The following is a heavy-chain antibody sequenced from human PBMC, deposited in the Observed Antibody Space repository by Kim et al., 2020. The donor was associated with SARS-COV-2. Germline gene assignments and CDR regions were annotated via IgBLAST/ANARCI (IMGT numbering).Heavy chain of an antibody. CDR3: ARDESHYGSGTFQD. CDR2: ISSSSNYV. Sequence: GGSLRLSCAASGFTFSSYSMNWVRQAPGKGLEWVSSISSSSNYVDYADSLKGRVTISRDNAKNSLYLQMNSLRAEDTAIYYCARDESHYGSGTFQDWGQGTLVTVSS. V-gene: IGHV3-21*01. CDR1: GFTFSSYS. D-gene: IGHD3-10*01. J-gene: IGHJ4*02.